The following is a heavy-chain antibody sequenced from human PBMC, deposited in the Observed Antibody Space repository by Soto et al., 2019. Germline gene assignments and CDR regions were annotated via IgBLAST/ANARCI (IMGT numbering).Heavy chain of an antibody. CDR3: ARGVYSSYGSGRPYYYGMDV. CDR2: IYYSGST. J-gene: IGHJ6*02. D-gene: IGHD3-10*01. V-gene: IGHV4-59*01. Sequence: SETLSLTCTVSGGSISSYYWSWIRQPPGKGLEWIGYIYYSGSTNYNPSLKSRVTISVDTSKNQFSLKLSSVTAADTAVYYCARGVYSSYGSGRPYYYGMDVWGQGTTVTVSS. CDR1: GGSISSYY.